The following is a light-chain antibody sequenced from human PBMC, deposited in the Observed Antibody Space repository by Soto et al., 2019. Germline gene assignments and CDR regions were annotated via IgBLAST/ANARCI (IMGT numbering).Light chain of an antibody. CDR3: QQHNNWPRT. CDR2: GAS. Sequence: EIVMTQSPATLSVSPGERATLSGRASQSVSSNLAWYQQKPGQAPRLLIYGASTRATGIPARFSGSGSGTEFTLTISSLQSEDFAVYYCQQHNNWPRTFGQGTKVDIK. V-gene: IGKV3-15*01. CDR1: QSVSSN. J-gene: IGKJ1*01.